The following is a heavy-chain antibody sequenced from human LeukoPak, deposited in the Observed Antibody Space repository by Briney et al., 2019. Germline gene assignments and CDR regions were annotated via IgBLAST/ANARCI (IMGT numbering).Heavy chain of an antibody. J-gene: IGHJ3*02. CDR2: ISSSSSTI. V-gene: IGHV3-48*01. D-gene: IGHD1-26*01. Sequence: TGGSLRLSCAASGFTFSSYSMNWVRQAPGKGLEWVSYISSSSSTIYYADSVKGRFTISRDNAKNSLYLQMNSLRAEDTAVYYCARVAVREGWELMSGDAFDIWGQGTMVTVSS. CDR1: GFTFSSYS. CDR3: ARVAVREGWELMSGDAFDI.